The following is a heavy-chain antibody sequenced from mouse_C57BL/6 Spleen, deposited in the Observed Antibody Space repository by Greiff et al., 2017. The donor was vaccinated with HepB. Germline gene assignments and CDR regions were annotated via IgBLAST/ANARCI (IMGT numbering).Heavy chain of an antibody. Sequence: EVKLMESGPELVKPGASVKMSCKASGYTFTDYNMHWVKQSHGKSLEWIGYINPNNGGTSYNQKFKGKATLTVNKSSSTAYMELRSLTSEDSAVYYCARNSNYVPFDYWGQGTTLTVSS. D-gene: IGHD2-5*01. CDR2: INPNNGGT. V-gene: IGHV1-22*01. J-gene: IGHJ2*01. CDR3: ARNSNYVPFDY. CDR1: GYTFTDYN.